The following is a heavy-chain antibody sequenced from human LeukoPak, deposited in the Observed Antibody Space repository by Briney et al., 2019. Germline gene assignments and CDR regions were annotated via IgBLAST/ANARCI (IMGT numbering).Heavy chain of an antibody. CDR2: ISSSSSYI. CDR1: GFTFSSYS. D-gene: IGHD5-18*01. J-gene: IGHJ4*02. Sequence: PGGSLRLSCAASGFTFSSYSMNWVRQAPGKGLEWVSSISSSSSYIYYADSVKGRFTISRDSAKNSLYLQMNSLRAEDTAVYYCASKGSGYSYGDSDYWGQGTLVTVSS. V-gene: IGHV3-21*01. CDR3: ASKGSGYSYGDSDY.